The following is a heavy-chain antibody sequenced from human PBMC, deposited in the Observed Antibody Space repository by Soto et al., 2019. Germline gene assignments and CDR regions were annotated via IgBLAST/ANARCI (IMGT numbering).Heavy chain of an antibody. CDR3: ARDLWGYCGVDCYPLDV. Sequence: GESLKISCKGSGYSFTSYWVAWVRQTPGKGLEWMGIIYPDDSDTRYSPSFQGQVTISADKSISTAYLQWSSLKASDTAVYYCARDLWGYCGVDCYPLDVWGQGTTVTVS. CDR2: IYPDDSDT. D-gene: IGHD2-21*02. J-gene: IGHJ6*02. V-gene: IGHV5-51*01. CDR1: GYSFTSYW.